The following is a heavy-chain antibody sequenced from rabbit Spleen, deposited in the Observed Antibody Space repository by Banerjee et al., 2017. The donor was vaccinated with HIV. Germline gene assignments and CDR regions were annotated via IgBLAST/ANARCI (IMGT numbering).Heavy chain of an antibody. V-gene: IGHV1S45*01. Sequence: QEQLVESGGGLVQPEGSLPLTCTASGFSFSSTYDLCWVRQAPGKGLEWIGYIYSTIDYTYYATWAKGRFTISKTSSTTVTLQMTSLTAADTATYFCARDTSSSFSSYGMDLWGPGTLVTVS. CDR1: GFSFSSTYD. J-gene: IGHJ6*01. D-gene: IGHD1-1*01. CDR3: ARDTSSSFSSYGMDL. CDR2: IYSTIDYT.